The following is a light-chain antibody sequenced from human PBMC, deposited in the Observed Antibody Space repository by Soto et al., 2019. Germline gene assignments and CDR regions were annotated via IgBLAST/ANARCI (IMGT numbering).Light chain of an antibody. Sequence: QSVLTQPASVSGSPGQSITISCTGTSSDVGGYNYVSWYQQLPGKAPKLMICEVSNRPSGVSNRFSGSKSGNTASLTISGLQAEDEADYYCSSYTRSSTLVVFGGGTKVTVL. V-gene: IGLV2-14*01. CDR2: EVS. CDR1: SSDVGGYNY. J-gene: IGLJ2*01. CDR3: SSYTRSSTLVV.